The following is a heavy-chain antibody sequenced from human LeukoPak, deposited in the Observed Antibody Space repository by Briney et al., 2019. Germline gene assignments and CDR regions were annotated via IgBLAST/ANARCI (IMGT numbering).Heavy chain of an antibody. V-gene: IGHV3-30-3*01. Sequence: GGSLRLSCAAAGFTFSDYAMHWVRQAPGKGLEWVAVISSDENTKHYAYSVKGRFTISRDNSKNTLYLQMNSLTAEDTAVYFCVRDDWRHEDLFDCWGQGTLATVSS. D-gene: IGHD3-9*01. J-gene: IGHJ4*02. CDR2: ISSDENTK. CDR3: VRDDWRHEDLFDC. CDR1: GFTFSDYA.